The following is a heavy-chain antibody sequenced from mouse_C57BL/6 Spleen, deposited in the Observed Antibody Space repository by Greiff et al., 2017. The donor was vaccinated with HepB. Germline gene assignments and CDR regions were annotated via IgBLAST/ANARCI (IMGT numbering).Heavy chain of an antibody. D-gene: IGHD2-3*01. CDR1: GYTFTDYE. CDR2: IDPETGGT. CDR3: TRSDDGYYRYWFAY. V-gene: IGHV1-15*01. Sequence: QVQLQQSGAELVRPGASVTLSCKASGYTFTDYEMHWVKQTPVHGLEWIGAIDPETGGTAYNQKFKGKAILTADKSSSTAYMELRSLTSEYSAVYYCTRSDDGYYRYWFAYWGQGTLVTVSA. J-gene: IGHJ3*01.